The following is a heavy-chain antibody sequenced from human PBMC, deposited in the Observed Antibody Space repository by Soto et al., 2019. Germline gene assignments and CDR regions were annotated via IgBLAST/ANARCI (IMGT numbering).Heavy chain of an antibody. CDR2: IGADNGDT. D-gene: IGHD3-16*01. CDR1: GYTFSTYG. V-gene: IGHV1-18*01. Sequence: QVQLVQSGAEVKKPGASVKVSCKASGYTFSTYGFSWVRQAPGQGLEWMGWIGADNGDTNYAQNFQGRVTMTTDTSKTTSYMELRSLTSDDTAVYFCARDWKGGEGFDPWGQGTLVTVSS. J-gene: IGHJ5*02. CDR3: ARDWKGGEGFDP.